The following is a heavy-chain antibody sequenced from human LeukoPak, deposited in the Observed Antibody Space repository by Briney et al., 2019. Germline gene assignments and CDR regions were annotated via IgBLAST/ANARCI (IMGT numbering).Heavy chain of an antibody. CDR1: GGTFSSYA. CDR2: IIPIFGTA. J-gene: IGHJ4*02. CDR3: ARVRGSGSYVLDY. V-gene: IGHV1-69*05. D-gene: IGHD3-10*01. Sequence: SVTVSCKASGGTFSSYAISWVRQAPGQGLVWMGGIIPIFGTANYAQKFQGRVTITTDESTSTAYMELSSLRSEDTAVYYCARVRGSGSYVLDYWGQGTLVTVSS.